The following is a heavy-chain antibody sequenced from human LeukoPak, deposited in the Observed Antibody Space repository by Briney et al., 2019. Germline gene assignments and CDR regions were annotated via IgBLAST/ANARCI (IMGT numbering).Heavy chain of an antibody. Sequence: GGSLRLSCAASGFTFSTYAVNWVRQAPGKGLEWVSTISGSGDSTYYADSVKGRFTISRDNSKDTLYLQMSSVRVDDTAVYYCARDPGIAARRGEAWGQGTLVTVSS. CDR3: ARDPGIAARRGEA. CDR1: GFTFSTYA. CDR2: ISGSGDST. V-gene: IGHV3-23*01. J-gene: IGHJ4*02. D-gene: IGHD6-6*01.